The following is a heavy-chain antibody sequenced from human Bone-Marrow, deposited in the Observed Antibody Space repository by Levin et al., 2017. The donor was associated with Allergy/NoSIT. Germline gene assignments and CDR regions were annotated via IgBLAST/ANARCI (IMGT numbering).Heavy chain of an antibody. CDR1: PHNFISYA. CDR3: ARDMREYNYGPNDCFDM. Sequence: PGESLKISCAASPHNFISYAFHWVRQAPGKGLEWMAVISYDGNFDYYAEAVKGRFTISRDNSKNTLHLQMNSLRLDDTGLYYCARDMREYNYGPNDCFDMWGQGTTVTVSS. D-gene: IGHD3-10*01. V-gene: IGHV3-30*04. CDR2: ISYDGNFD. J-gene: IGHJ3*02.